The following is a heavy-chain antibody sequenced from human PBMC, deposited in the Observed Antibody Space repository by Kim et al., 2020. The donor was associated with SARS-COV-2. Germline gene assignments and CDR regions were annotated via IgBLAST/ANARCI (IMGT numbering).Heavy chain of an antibody. CDR2: ISGSGGST. Sequence: GGSLRLSCAASGFTFSSYAMSWVRQAPGKGLEWVSAISGSGGSTYYADSVKGRFTISRDNSKNTLYLQMNSLRAEDTAVYYCAKEYYSSSWYGGRFDPWGPGTLVTVSS. J-gene: IGHJ5*02. V-gene: IGHV3-23*01. CDR1: GFTFSSYA. D-gene: IGHD6-13*01. CDR3: AKEYYSSSWYGGRFDP.